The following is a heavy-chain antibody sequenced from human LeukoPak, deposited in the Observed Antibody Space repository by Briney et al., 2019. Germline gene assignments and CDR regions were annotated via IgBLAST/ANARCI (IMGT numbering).Heavy chain of an antibody. Sequence: GRSLRLSCAASGFTFDDYAMHWVRHAPGKGLEWVSGISWNSGSIGYADSVKGRFTISRDNAKNSLYLQMNSLRAEDTALYYCAKAVVVTSQFDYWGQGTLVTVSS. CDR1: GFTFDDYA. J-gene: IGHJ4*02. CDR3: AKAVVVTSQFDY. CDR2: ISWNSGSI. V-gene: IGHV3-9*01. D-gene: IGHD3-22*01.